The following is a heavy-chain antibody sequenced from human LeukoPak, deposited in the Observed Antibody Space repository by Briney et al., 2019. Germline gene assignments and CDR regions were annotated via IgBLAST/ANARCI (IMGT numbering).Heavy chain of an antibody. Sequence: ASVKVSCKASGGTFSSYAISWVRQAPGQGLEWMGGIIPIFGTANYAQKFQGRVTITADKSTSTAYMELSSLRSEDTAVYYCARSGITMVRGVRRYYMDVWGKGTTVTVSS. V-gene: IGHV1-69*06. D-gene: IGHD3-10*01. CDR3: ARSGITMVRGVRRYYMDV. J-gene: IGHJ6*03. CDR1: GGTFSSYA. CDR2: IIPIFGTA.